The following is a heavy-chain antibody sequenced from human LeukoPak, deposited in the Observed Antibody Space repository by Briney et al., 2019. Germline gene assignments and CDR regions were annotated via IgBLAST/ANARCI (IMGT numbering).Heavy chain of an antibody. CDR1: GGSFSGHY. D-gene: IGHD5-24*01. CDR3: ARGARWLQRHFDY. CDR2: INHSGST. Sequence: SETLSLTCAVYGGSFSGHYWSWIRQPPGKGLEWIGEINHSGSTNYNPSLKSRVTISVDTSKNQFSLKLSSVTAADTAVYYCARGARWLQRHFDYWGQGTLVTVSS. V-gene: IGHV4-34*01. J-gene: IGHJ4*02.